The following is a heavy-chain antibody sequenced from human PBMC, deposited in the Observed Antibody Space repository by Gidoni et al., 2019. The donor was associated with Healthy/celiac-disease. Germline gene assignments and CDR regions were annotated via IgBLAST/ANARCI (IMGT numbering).Heavy chain of an antibody. J-gene: IGHJ4*02. V-gene: IGHV4-59*01. Sequence: QVQLQESGPGLVNPSETLSLTWSVSGVSISRYYWSWIRPPPGKGLEWIGYIHYSGSTNYNPSLKSRVTISIDTSKNQFSLKLRSVTAADTAVYYCARESDYWGQGTLVAVS. CDR1: GVSISRYY. CDR3: ARESDY. CDR2: IHYSGST.